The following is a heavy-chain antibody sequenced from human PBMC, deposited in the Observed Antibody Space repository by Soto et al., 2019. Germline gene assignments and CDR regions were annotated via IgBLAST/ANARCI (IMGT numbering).Heavy chain of an antibody. Sequence: RRGSLRLSCAASGFTFSSHSMNWVRQAPGKGLEWVSSISSSGSYIYYADSLNGRFAISRDNAKNSLYLQMNSLRAEDTAVYYCASIPGGPPLRYFDYWGQGILVTVSS. J-gene: IGHJ4*02. CDR1: GFTFSSHS. V-gene: IGHV3-21*01. CDR3: ASIPGGPPLRYFDY. D-gene: IGHD3-10*01. CDR2: ISSSGSYI.